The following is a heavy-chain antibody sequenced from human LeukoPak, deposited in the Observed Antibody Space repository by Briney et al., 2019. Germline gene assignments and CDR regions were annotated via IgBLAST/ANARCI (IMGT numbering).Heavy chain of an antibody. V-gene: IGHV4-59*01. CDR1: GGSISSYY. CDR2: IYYSGGT. J-gene: IGHJ4*02. Sequence: SETLSLTCTVSGGSISSYYWSWIRQPPGKGLEWIGYIYYSGGTNYNPSLKSRVTISVDTSKNQFSLKLSSVTAADTAVYYCARGRYYYDSSGYYLDYWGQGTLVTVSS. D-gene: IGHD3-22*01. CDR3: ARGRYYYDSSGYYLDY.